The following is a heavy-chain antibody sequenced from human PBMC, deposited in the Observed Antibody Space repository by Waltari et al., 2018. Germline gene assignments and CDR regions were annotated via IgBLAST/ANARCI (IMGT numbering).Heavy chain of an antibody. J-gene: IGHJ5*01. CDR1: GFSLTNYT. CDR3: AVARGNYDVLTGFPVDS. D-gene: IGHD3-9*01. V-gene: IGHV3-48*01. Sequence: EERLVQSGGGLVQPGGSLRLSCEASGFSLTNYTMTWVRQAPGKGLEWVAYSSETSRTTFYSDSVRGRFIISRNNAKNSLSLQMVSLRGEDTAVYYCAVARGNYDVLTGFPVDSWGQGTLVTVSS. CDR2: SSETSRTT.